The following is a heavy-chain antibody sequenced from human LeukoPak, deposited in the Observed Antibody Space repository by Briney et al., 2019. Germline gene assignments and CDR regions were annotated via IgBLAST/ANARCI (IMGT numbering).Heavy chain of an antibody. D-gene: IGHD6-19*01. CDR3: ARTVAGTNYYYMDV. CDR1: GGSISSSSYY. J-gene: IGHJ6*03. V-gene: IGHV4-39*07. CDR2: IYYSGST. Sequence: PSETLSLTCTVSGGSISSSSYYWGWIRQPPGKGLEWIGSIYYSGSTYYNPSLKSRDTISVDTSKNQFSLKLSSVTAADTAVYYCARTVAGTNYYYMDVWGKGTTVTVSS.